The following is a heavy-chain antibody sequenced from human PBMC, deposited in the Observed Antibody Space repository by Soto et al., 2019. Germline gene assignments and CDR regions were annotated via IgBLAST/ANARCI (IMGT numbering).Heavy chain of an antibody. D-gene: IGHD3-10*01. CDR1: GFTFNNFA. CDR3: AKDHWSITMVRGDLDY. Sequence: GGSLRLSCAASGFTFNNFAIHWVRQAPGKGLEWVSAISGSGGSTYYADSVKGRFTISRDNSKNTLYLQMNSLRAEDTAVYYCAKDHWSITMVRGDLDYWGQGTLVTVSS. CDR2: ISGSGGST. V-gene: IGHV3-23*01. J-gene: IGHJ4*02.